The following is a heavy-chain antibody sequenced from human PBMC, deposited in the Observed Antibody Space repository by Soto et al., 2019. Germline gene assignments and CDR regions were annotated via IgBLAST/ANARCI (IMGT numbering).Heavy chain of an antibody. D-gene: IGHD3-3*01. CDR2: ISYDGSNK. V-gene: IGHV3-30*18. J-gene: IGHJ6*02. CDR1: GFTFSSYG. CDR3: AKDLGVGYYSYYGMDV. Sequence: QVQLVESGGGVVQPGRSLRLSCAASGFTFSSYGMHWVRQAPGKGLECMAVISYDGSNKYYADSVKGRFTISRDNSKNTLYLQMNSLRAEDTAVYYCAKDLGVGYYSYYGMDVWGQGTTVTVSS.